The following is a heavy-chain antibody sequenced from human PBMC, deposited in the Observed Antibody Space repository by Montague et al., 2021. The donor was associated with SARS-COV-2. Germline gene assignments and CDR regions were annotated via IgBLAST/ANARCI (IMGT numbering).Heavy chain of an antibody. D-gene: IGHD6-19*01. Sequence: SETLSLTRTVSGGSIRSYYWSWIRQPPGKGLEWIGEIYSSGSTNYNPSLKSRVTISMDTSKSQFSLKLTSVTAADTAVYYCARHTRGWQPFDFWGQGALVTVSS. V-gene: IGHV4-59*01. J-gene: IGHJ4*02. CDR3: ARHTRGWQPFDF. CDR1: GGSIRSYY. CDR2: IYSSGST.